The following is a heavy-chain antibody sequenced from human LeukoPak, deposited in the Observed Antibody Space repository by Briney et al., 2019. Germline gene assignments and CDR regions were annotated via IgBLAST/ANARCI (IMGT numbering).Heavy chain of an antibody. Sequence: PGGSLRLSCAASGFTFSSYWMSWVRQAPGKGLEWVANIKQDGSEKYYVDSVKGRFTISRDNAKNLLYLQMNSLRAEDTAVYYCAREALTGYYSYYYYYYMDVWGKGTTVTISS. V-gene: IGHV3-7*01. CDR1: GFTFSSYW. CDR2: IKQDGSEK. J-gene: IGHJ6*03. CDR3: AREALTGYYSYYYYYYMDV. D-gene: IGHD3-9*01.